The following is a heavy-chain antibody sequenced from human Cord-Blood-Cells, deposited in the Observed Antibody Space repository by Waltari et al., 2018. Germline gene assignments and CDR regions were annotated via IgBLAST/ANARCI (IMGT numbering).Heavy chain of an antibody. V-gene: IGHV2-26*01. CDR3: ARILEEQQLVKNWFDP. CDR2: IFSNDEK. Sequence: QVTLKESGPVLVKPTVTLTLTCTVSGFSLSNARMGASCIRQPPGKALEWLAHIFSNDEKSYSTSLKSRLTISKDTSKSQVVLTMTNMDPVDTATYYCARILEEQQLVKNWFDPWGQGTLVTVSS. D-gene: IGHD6-13*01. CDR1: GFSLSNARMG. J-gene: IGHJ5*02.